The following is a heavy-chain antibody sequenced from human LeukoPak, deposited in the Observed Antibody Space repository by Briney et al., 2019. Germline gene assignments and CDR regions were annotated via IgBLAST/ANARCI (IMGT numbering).Heavy chain of an antibody. J-gene: IGHJ4*02. D-gene: IGHD6-19*01. CDR2: ISGSGGST. CDR1: GFTFNRFW. CDR3: AKRYIAVAGLPLTD. V-gene: IGHV3-23*01. Sequence: GGSLRLSCATSGFTFNRFWMTWVRQAPGKGLEWVSAISGSGGSTYYADSVKGRFTISRDNSKNTLYLQMNSLRAEDTAVYYCAKRYIAVAGLPLTDWGQGTLVTVSS.